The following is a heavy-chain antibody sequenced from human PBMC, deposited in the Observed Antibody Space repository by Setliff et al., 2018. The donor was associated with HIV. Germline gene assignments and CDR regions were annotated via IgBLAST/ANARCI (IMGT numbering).Heavy chain of an antibody. CDR1: GYTFTTYS. CDR2: INVGKGDT. CDR3: VRGALLAAFDFDY. D-gene: IGHD3-10*01. Sequence: ASVKVSCKDSGYTFTTYSLHWVRQAPGHSLEWVGWINVGKGDTKYSQELQDRVTITRDTSANTAYMELSSLRSDDTAVYFCVRGALLAAFDFDYWGQGTLVTVSS. J-gene: IGHJ4*01. V-gene: IGHV1-3*01.